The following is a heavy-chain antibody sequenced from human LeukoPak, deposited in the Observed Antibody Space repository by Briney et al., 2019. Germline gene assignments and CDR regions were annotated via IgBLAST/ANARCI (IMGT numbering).Heavy chain of an antibody. V-gene: IGHV3-30-3*01. D-gene: IGHD3-16*01. CDR2: ISYDGSDK. CDR3: TRSLQIMRNFFDY. CDR1: GFTFSSCA. J-gene: IGHJ4*02. Sequence: GGSLRLSCAASGFTFSSCAMHWVRQAPGKGLEWVAVISYDGSDKYYPDSVKGRFTISRDNSKNTLYLQVNSLRAEDTAVYYCTRSLQIMRNFFDYWGQGTLVTVSS.